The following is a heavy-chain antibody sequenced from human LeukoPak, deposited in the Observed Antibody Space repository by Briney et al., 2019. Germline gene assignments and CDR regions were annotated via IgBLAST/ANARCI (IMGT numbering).Heavy chain of an antibody. Sequence: GGSLRLSCAASGFTFSSYAMHWVRQAPGKGLEWVAVISYDGSNKYYTESVKGRFTISRDNSKNTLCLQMNSLRVEDTAVYYCAREVEAFDVWGQGTMVTVSS. D-gene: IGHD2-15*01. V-gene: IGHV3-30-3*01. CDR1: GFTFSSYA. CDR3: AREVEAFDV. J-gene: IGHJ3*01. CDR2: ISYDGSNK.